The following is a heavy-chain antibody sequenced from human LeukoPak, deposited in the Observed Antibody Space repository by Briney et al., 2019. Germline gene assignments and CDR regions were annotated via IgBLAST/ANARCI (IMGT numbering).Heavy chain of an antibody. CDR2: ISYDGSNK. D-gene: IGHD3-10*01. CDR1: GFTFSSYA. V-gene: IGHV3-30-3*01. CDR3: ASVVPDDY. Sequence: PGGSRRLSCAASGFTFSSYAMHWVRQAPGKGLEWVAVISYDGSNKYYADSVKGRFTISRDNSKNTLYLQMNSLRAEDTAVYYCASVVPDDYWGQGTLVTVSS. J-gene: IGHJ4*02.